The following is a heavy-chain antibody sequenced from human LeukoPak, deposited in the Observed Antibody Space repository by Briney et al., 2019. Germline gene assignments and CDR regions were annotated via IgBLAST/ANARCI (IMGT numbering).Heavy chain of an antibody. D-gene: IGHD6-19*01. CDR3: ARAAIAVAGIREYYYYGMDV. CDR1: GGTFSSYA. CDR2: IIPIFGTA. J-gene: IGHJ6*02. V-gene: IGHV1-69*13. Sequence: SVNVSCKASGGTFSSYAISWVRQAPGQGLEWMGGIIPIFGTANYAQKFQGGVTITADESTSTAYMELSSLRSEDTAVYYCARAAIAVAGIREYYYYGMDVWGQGTTVTVSS.